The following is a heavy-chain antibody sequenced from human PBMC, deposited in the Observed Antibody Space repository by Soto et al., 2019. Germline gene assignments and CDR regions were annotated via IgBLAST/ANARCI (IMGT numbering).Heavy chain of an antibody. Sequence: PGESLKISCKGSGYSFTSYWIGWVRQMPGKGLEWMGIIYPGDSDTRYSPSFQGQVTISADKSISTAYPQWSSLKASDTAMYYCARVSSWYGVRYGMDVWGQGTTVTVSS. CDR1: GYSFTSYW. V-gene: IGHV5-51*01. CDR2: IYPGDSDT. J-gene: IGHJ6*02. CDR3: ARVSSWYGVRYGMDV. D-gene: IGHD6-13*01.